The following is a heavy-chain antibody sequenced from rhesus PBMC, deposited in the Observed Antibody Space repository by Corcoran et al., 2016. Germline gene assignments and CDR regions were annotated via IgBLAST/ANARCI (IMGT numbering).Heavy chain of an antibody. CDR1: GFTFGSYA. V-gene: IGHV1-198*02. CDR3: ARGTNYGLHYAFDF. CDR2: IIPIVVIK. D-gene: IGHD4-17*01. Sequence: QVQLVQSGAEVKKPGASVKVSCKASGFTFGSYAINWLRQAPGQGLEWMGVIIPIVVIKNVAERLKGSVTITADSATSTAVMELSSLSSEDTAVYYCARGTNYGLHYAFDFWGQGLRVTVSS. J-gene: IGHJ3*01.